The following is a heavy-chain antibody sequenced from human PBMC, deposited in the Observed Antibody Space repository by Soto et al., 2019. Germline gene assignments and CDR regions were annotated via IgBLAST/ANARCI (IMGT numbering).Heavy chain of an antibody. CDR1: GGSISSGGYY. CDR3: AMERITIFGVGPDDAFDI. V-gene: IGHV4-31*03. Sequence: QVQLQESGPGLVKPSQTLSLTCTVSGGSISSGGYYWSWIRQHPGKGLEWIGYIYYSGSTYYNPSLKSRVTISVDTSKNQFSLKLSSVTATDTAVYYCAMERITIFGVGPDDAFDIWGQGTMVTVSS. CDR2: IYYSGST. J-gene: IGHJ3*02. D-gene: IGHD3-3*01.